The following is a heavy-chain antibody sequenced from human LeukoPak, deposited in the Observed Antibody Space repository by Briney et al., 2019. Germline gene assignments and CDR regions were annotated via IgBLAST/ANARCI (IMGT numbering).Heavy chain of an antibody. J-gene: IGHJ4*02. CDR2: IKEDGTDK. CDR1: GFTFSNAW. V-gene: IGHV3-7*01. Sequence: GGSLRLSCAASGFTFSNAWMSWVRQAPGKGLEWVANIKEDGTDKYYVDSVKGRFTISRDNAKNSLYLEMKSLRVEDTAVYYCARGGSRSSITSSYWGQGTLVTVSS. CDR3: ARGGSRSSITSSY. D-gene: IGHD3-16*01.